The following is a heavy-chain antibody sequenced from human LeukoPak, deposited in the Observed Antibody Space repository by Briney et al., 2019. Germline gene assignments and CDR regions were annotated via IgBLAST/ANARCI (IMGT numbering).Heavy chain of an antibody. D-gene: IGHD6-19*01. V-gene: IGHV3-21*01. CDR3: ARGGYSSGWYVLYYFDF. Sequence: GGSLRLSCAASGFIFGDCTMNWVRQAPGKGLEWVSSIIGSSSYIYYADSVKGRFTISRDNAKNSLYLQMKSLRAEDTAVYYCARGGYSSGWYVLYYFDFWGQGSLVTVSS. J-gene: IGHJ4*02. CDR2: IIGSSSYI. CDR1: GFIFGDCT.